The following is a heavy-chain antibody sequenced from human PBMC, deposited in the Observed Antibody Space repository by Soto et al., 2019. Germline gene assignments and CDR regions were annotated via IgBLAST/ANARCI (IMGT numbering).Heavy chain of an antibody. D-gene: IGHD3-16*02. Sequence: PGESLKISCKASGYPFNSNWIGWVRQTPGKGLEWMGIIYPGESDTKYSPSLQGQVTISADKSISTAYVQWRSLMASDSAMYYCARLQISDYVWGTYRFFDHWGQGTQVTVSS. J-gene: IGHJ4*02. V-gene: IGHV5-51*01. CDR2: IYPGESDT. CDR3: ARLQISDYVWGTYRFFDH. CDR1: GYPFNSNW.